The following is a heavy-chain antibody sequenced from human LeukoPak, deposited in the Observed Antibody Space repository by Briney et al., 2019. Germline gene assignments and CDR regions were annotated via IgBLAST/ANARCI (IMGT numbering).Heavy chain of an antibody. CDR3: VVVLVPAAVWQFDL. CDR1: GFTFFQHG. CDR2: IGVDVSKK. J-gene: IGHJ2*01. D-gene: IGHD2-2*01. V-gene: IGHV3-33*03. Sequence: PGASQRLSCAASGFTFFQHGFHWVRQAPGKGLEWVALIGVDVSKKYYADSLKDRITISRDNSKNTLYLQMNSLRVEDTAVYYCVVVLVPAAVWQFDLWGRGTLVTVSS.